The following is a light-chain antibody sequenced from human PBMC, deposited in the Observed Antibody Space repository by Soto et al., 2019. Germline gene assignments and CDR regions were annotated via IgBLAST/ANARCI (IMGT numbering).Light chain of an antibody. CDR3: QQSFSTPT. J-gene: IGKJ1*01. CDR1: QSIGTY. Sequence: DIQMTQSPSSLSASVGDRLTITCRASQSIGTYLNWYHQKPGKAPQLLIYGASTLQSGVPSRFSGSGSGTHFTLTINSLQSEDFGAYSCQQSFSTPTFGQGTKVDIK. V-gene: IGKV1-39*01. CDR2: GAS.